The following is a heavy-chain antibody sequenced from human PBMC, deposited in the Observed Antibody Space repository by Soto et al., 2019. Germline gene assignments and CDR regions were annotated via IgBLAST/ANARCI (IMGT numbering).Heavy chain of an antibody. CDR2: ISYDGSNK. V-gene: IGHV3-30-3*01. J-gene: IGHJ4*02. CDR1: GFTFSSYA. Sequence: QVQLVESGGGVVQPGRSLRLSCAASGFTFSSYAMHWVRQAPGKGLEWVAVISYDGSNKYYADSVKGRFTISRDNSKNTLYLQMNSLRAEDTAVYYCARADYYDSSGYCDYWDQGTLVTVSS. D-gene: IGHD3-22*01. CDR3: ARADYYDSSGYCDY.